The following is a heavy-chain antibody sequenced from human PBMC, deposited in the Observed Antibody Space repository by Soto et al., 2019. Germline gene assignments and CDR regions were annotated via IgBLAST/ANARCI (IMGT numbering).Heavy chain of an antibody. CDR1: GYTFTSYG. Sequence: ASVKVSCKASGYTFTSYGISWVRQAPGQGLEWMGWISAYNGNTNYAQELQGRVTMTTDTSTSTAYMELRSLRSDDTAVYYCARDLIAAAGDNWFDPWGQGTLVTVSS. CDR3: ARDLIAAAGDNWFDP. V-gene: IGHV1-18*01. D-gene: IGHD6-13*01. J-gene: IGHJ5*02. CDR2: ISAYNGNT.